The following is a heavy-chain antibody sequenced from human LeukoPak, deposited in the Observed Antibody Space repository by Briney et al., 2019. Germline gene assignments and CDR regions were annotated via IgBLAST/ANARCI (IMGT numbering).Heavy chain of an antibody. CDR1: GFTFSSYW. CDR3: AKDRVLVVGARGPLDH. Sequence: GGSLRLSCAASGFTFSSYWMSWVRQAPGKGLEWVANITQDGSEKYYVDSVKGRFTISRDNSKNTLYLQMNSLRAEDTAVYYCAKDRVLVVGARGPLDHWGQGTLVTVSS. D-gene: IGHD1-26*01. V-gene: IGHV3-7*01. CDR2: ITQDGSEK. J-gene: IGHJ4*02.